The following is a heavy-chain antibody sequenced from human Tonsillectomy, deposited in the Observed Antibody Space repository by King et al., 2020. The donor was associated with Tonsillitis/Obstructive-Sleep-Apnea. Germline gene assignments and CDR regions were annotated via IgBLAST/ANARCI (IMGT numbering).Heavy chain of an antibody. CDR2: ISYDGINK. CDR1: GFTFSNYG. CDR3: AAGGNQVLWEYFER. V-gene: IGHV3-30*03. D-gene: IGHD2-2*01. Sequence: HVQLVESGGGVVQPGRSLRLSCAASGFTFSNYGMHWVRQAPGKGLEWVAVISYDGINKYYADSVKGRFTISRDNSKNPLYLQMNRLRVEETAVYYCAAGGNQVLWEYFERWGQGTLVTVSS. J-gene: IGHJ1*01.